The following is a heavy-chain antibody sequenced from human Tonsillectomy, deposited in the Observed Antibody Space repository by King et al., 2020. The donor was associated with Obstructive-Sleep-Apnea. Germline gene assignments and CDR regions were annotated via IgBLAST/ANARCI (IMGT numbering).Heavy chain of an antibody. CDR3: ARDKVVAATEYYYYYGMDV. J-gene: IGHJ6*02. CDR2: ISSSSSYI. D-gene: IGHD2-15*01. CDR1: GFTFSSYS. V-gene: IGHV3-21*01. Sequence: VQLVESGGGLVKPGGSLRRACAASGFTFSSYSMNWVRQAPWKGLEWVSSISSSSSYIYYADSVRGRFTISRDNAKNSLPLQMTNLRAVDTAVYYCARDKVVAATEYYYYYGMDVWGQGTTVTVSS.